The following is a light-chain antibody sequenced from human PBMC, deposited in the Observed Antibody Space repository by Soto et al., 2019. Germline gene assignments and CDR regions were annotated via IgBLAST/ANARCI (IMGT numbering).Light chain of an antibody. CDR3: SPYTSSSTRV. V-gene: IGLV2-14*01. Sequence: QSALTQPASVSGSPGQSITISCTGTSSDVGTYNYVSWYQQHPGKVPRLMIYDVSNRPSGVSDRFSGSKSGNTASLTISGLQAEDEADYYCSPYTSSSTRVFGTGTKLTVL. CDR2: DVS. J-gene: IGLJ1*01. CDR1: SSDVGTYNY.